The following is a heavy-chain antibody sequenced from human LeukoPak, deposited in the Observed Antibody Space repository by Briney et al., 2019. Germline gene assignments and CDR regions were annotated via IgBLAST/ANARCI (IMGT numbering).Heavy chain of an antibody. CDR1: GGSFSGYY. CDR2: ISHSGST. V-gene: IGHV4-34*01. CDR3: ARLRRSGSYQYYYYYYMDV. Sequence: SETLSLTCAVYGGSFSGYYWSWIRQPPGKGLEWIGEISHSGSTNYNPSLKSRVTISVDTSKNQFSLKLSSVTAADTAVYYCARLRRSGSYQYYYYYYMDVWGKGTTVTVSS. D-gene: IGHD3-10*01. J-gene: IGHJ6*03.